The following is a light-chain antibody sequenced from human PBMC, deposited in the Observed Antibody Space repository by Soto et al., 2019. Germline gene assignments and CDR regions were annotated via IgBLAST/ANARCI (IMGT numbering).Light chain of an antibody. V-gene: IGKV3-11*01. Sequence: DIQLTQSPATLSLSPGDRATLSCRTSQTISGQLTWYQQKPGQAPRLLIYHTSNLATDVPARFSGSGSGTDFSLIISSLDPEDFGVYFCQQRHNWPITFGQGTRLDIK. CDR2: HTS. CDR1: QTISGQ. J-gene: IGKJ5*01. CDR3: QQRHNWPIT.